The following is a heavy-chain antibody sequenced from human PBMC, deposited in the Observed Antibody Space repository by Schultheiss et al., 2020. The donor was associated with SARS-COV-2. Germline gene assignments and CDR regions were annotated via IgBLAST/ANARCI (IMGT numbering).Heavy chain of an antibody. V-gene: IGHV1-2*04. CDR1: GYTFTGYY. J-gene: IGHJ6*02. Sequence: ASVKVSCKASGYTFTGYYMHWVRQAPGQGLEWMGWINPNSGGTNYAQKFQGWVTMTRDTSISTAYMELSRLRSDDTAVYYCARGGDTAMVPYYYGTDVWGQGTTVTVSS. CDR2: INPNSGGT. CDR3: ARGGDTAMVPYYYGTDV. D-gene: IGHD5-18*01.